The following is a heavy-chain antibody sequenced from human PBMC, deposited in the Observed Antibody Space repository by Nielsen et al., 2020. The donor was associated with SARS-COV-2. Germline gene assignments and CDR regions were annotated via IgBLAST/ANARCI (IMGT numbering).Heavy chain of an antibody. J-gene: IGHJ6*03. V-gene: IGHV2-26*01. D-gene: IGHD2-2*02. Sequence: WIRQPPGKALEWLAHIFSNDEKSYSTSLKSRLTISKDTSKSQVVLTMTNMDPVDTATYYWARMNYCSSTSCYIGYYYYMDVWGKGTTVTVS. CDR3: ARMNYCSSTSCYIGYYYYMDV. CDR2: IFSNDEK.